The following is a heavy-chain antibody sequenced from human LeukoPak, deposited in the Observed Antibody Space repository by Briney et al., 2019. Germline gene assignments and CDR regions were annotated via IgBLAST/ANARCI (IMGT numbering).Heavy chain of an antibody. V-gene: IGHV4-39*07. CDR1: GGSISSSSYY. Sequence: SETLSLTCTVSGGSISSSSYYWGWIRQPPGKGLEWIGSIYYSGSTYYNPSLKSRVTISVDTSKNQFSLKLSSVTAADTAVYYCARGLARKDSSGWYDYFDYWGQGTLVTVSS. CDR2: IYYSGST. CDR3: ARGLARKDSSGWYDYFDY. J-gene: IGHJ4*02. D-gene: IGHD6-19*01.